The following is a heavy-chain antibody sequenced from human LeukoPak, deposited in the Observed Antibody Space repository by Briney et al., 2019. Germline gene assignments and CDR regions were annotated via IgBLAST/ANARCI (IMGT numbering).Heavy chain of an antibody. Sequence: SETLSLTCAVYGGSFSGYYRSWIRQPPGKGLEWIGEINHSGSTNYNPSLKSRVTISVDTSKNQFSLKLSSMTAADTAVYYCARRRGYSYGYSQYFDYWGQGTLVTVSS. D-gene: IGHD5-18*01. V-gene: IGHV4-34*01. CDR1: GGSFSGYY. J-gene: IGHJ4*02. CDR3: ARRRGYSYGYSQYFDY. CDR2: INHSGST.